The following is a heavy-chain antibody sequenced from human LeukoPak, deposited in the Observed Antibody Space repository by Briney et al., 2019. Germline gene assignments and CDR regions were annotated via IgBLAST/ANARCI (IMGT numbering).Heavy chain of an antibody. CDR1: GYSFTNYW. Sequence: GESLKSSCKGSGYSFTNYWINLVRQMPGKGLEWMGTVDPSDSYTDYSPSFQGHVTISADKSISTAYLQWSSLKASDTAMYYCARRDYGSGSYSFDYWGQGNLVTVSS. CDR2: VDPSDSYT. J-gene: IGHJ4*02. D-gene: IGHD3-10*01. V-gene: IGHV5-10-1*01. CDR3: ARRDYGSGSYSFDY.